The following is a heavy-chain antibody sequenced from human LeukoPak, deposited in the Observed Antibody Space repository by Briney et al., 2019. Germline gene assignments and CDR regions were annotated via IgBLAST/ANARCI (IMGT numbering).Heavy chain of an antibody. Sequence: SETLSLTCTVSGGSISSSSYYWGWIRQPPGKGLEWIGSIYYSGSTYYNPSLKSRVTISVDTSKNQFSLKLSSVTAADTAVYYCARGAGPLPAFNWYFDLWGRGTLVTVSS. CDR2: IYYSGST. CDR3: ARGAGPLPAFNWYFDL. CDR1: GGSISSSSYY. V-gene: IGHV4-39*07. J-gene: IGHJ2*01. D-gene: IGHD1-14*01.